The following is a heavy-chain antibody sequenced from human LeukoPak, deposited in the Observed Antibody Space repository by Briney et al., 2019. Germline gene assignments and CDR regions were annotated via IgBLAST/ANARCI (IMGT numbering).Heavy chain of an antibody. CDR2: IKQDGSEK. J-gene: IGHJ6*03. V-gene: IGHV3-7*01. D-gene: IGHD3-3*01. CDR3: ARDLYYDFWSGFGADYMDV. Sequence: GGSLRLSCAASGFTFSSYWMSWVRQAPGKGLEWVANIKQDGSEKYYVDSVKGRFTISRDNAKNSLYLQMNSLRAEDTAVYYCARDLYYDFWSGFGADYMDVWGKGTTVTVSS. CDR1: GFTFSSYW.